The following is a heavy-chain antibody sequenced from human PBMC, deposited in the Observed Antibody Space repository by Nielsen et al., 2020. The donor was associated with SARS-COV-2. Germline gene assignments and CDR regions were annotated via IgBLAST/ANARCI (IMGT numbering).Heavy chain of an antibody. Sequence: GESLKIARAASGFTFSSYGMHWVRQAPGKGLEWVAVIWYDGSNKYYADSVKGRFTISRDNSKNTMYLQMNSLRAEGTAVYYCARDRGAYWGQGTLVTVSS. V-gene: IGHV3-33*01. CDR3: ARDRGAY. J-gene: IGHJ4*02. CDR2: IWYDGSNK. D-gene: IGHD3-10*01. CDR1: GFTFSSYG.